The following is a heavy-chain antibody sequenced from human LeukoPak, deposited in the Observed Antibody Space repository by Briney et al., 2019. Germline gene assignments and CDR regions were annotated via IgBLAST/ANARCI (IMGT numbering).Heavy chain of an antibody. CDR1: GYTFTGYY. D-gene: IGHD3-22*01. Sequence: GASVTVSCKSSGYTFTGYYMHWVRQAPGQGLEWMGWINPNSDGTNYAQKFQGRVTMTRDTSISTAYMELSRLRSDDTAVYYCARTMIVAPRFDPWGQGTLVTVSS. V-gene: IGHV1-2*02. CDR3: ARTMIVAPRFDP. CDR2: INPNSDGT. J-gene: IGHJ5*02.